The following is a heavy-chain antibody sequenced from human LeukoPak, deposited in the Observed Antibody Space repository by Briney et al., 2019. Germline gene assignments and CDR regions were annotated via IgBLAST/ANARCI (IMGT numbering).Heavy chain of an antibody. V-gene: IGHV3-30*03. CDR3: ARDRSSWPFDY. D-gene: IGHD6-13*01. CDR1: GFTFSSYG. Sequence: GGSLRLSCAASGFTFSSYGMHWVRQAPGKGLEWVAVISYDGSNKYYADSVKGRFTISRDNSKNTLYLQMNSLRAEDTAVYYCARDRSSWPFDYWGQGTLVTVSS. CDR2: ISYDGSNK. J-gene: IGHJ4*02.